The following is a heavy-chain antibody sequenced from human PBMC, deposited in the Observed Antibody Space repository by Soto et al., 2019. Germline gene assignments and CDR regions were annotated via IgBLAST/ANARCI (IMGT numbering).Heavy chain of an antibody. CDR1: GYTFTYYH. V-gene: IGHV1-46*01. CDR2: IYPSGGST. CDR3: ARDAAFGNYAYNWFDP. Sequence: QVQLVQSGAEVKKPGASVKVSCKTSGYTFTYYHIHWLRQAPGQGPEWMGKIYPSGGSTNYAPKFWGRVTMSMATSTSTVYMELSSLRSDDTAMYYCARDAAFGNYAYNWFDPWGQGTLVTVSS. D-gene: IGHD4-4*01. J-gene: IGHJ5*02.